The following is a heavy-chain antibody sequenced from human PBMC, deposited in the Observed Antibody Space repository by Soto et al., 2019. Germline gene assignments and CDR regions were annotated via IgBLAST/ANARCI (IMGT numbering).Heavy chain of an antibody. V-gene: IGHV5-10-1*01. CDR3: AGGGVRGVITRTRDYYGMDV. J-gene: IGHJ6*02. CDR2: IDPRDSST. CDR1: GYSFTRNW. Sequence: GESLKISCKGSGYSFTRNWITWVRQMPGKGLEWMGRIDPRDSSTDYSPSFQGHVTISADKSISTAYLQWSSLKASDTAMYYCAGGGVRGVITRTRDYYGMDVWGQGTTVTVSS. D-gene: IGHD3-10*01.